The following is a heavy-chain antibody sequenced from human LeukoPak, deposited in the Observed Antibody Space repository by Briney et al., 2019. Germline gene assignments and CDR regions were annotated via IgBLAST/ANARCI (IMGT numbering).Heavy chain of an antibody. CDR2: VSDSGGVT. CDR3: AKIRAYTYDSGLDD. V-gene: IGHV3-23*01. Sequence: LPGGSLRLSCAASGFTFSNFAINWVRQAPGKGLEWVSFVSDSGGVTFYGDSVKGRFTISRDNSANTLHLQMNGLRAEDMAVYYCAKIRAYTYDSGLDDWGQGTLVTVSS. CDR1: GFTFSNFA. J-gene: IGHJ4*02. D-gene: IGHD5-18*01.